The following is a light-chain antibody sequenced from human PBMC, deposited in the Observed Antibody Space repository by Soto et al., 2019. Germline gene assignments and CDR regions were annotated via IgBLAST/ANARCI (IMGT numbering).Light chain of an antibody. CDR1: QSISSW. V-gene: IGKV1-5*03. J-gene: IGKJ1*01. CDR2: KAS. CDR3: QHANSFSDA. Sequence: DIQMTQSPSTLSASVGDRVTITCRASQSISSWLAWYQQKPGKAPKLLIYKASTLKSGVPSRFSGSGSGTEFTLTISSLQPDDFATYYCQHANSFSDAFGQGTKVDIK.